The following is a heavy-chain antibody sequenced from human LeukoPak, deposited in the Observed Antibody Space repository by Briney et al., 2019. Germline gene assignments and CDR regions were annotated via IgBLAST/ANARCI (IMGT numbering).Heavy chain of an antibody. CDR3: ARGTQVRRSGIDY. Sequence: PSETLSLTCTVSGGSISNYYWSWIRQPPGKGLEWIGFIYYSGSTNYNPSLKSRVTISVDTSKNQFSLKVRSVTAADTAVYYCARGTQVRRSGIDYWGQGILVTVSS. CDR1: GGSISNYY. CDR2: IYYSGST. J-gene: IGHJ4*02. V-gene: IGHV4-59*01. D-gene: IGHD1-26*01.